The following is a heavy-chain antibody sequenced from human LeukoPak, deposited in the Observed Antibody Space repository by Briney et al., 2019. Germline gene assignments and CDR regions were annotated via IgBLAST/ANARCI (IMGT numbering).Heavy chain of an antibody. J-gene: IGHJ3*01. Sequence: ASVNVSCKASGYIFSDYYLHWVRLAPGQGLEWMGWMNPNSGGTNYAQKFQGRITMTGDTSTAYLELSRLRSDDTAVYYCARDLGGIVIVGGDAFDLWGQGTMVTVSS. CDR3: ARDLGGIVIVGGDAFDL. V-gene: IGHV1-2*02. CDR1: GYIFSDYY. D-gene: IGHD2/OR15-2a*01. CDR2: MNPNSGGT.